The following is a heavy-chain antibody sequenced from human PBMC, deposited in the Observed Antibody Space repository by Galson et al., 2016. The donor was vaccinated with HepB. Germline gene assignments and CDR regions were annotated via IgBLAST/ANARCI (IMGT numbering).Heavy chain of an antibody. CDR3: ARVRTTVAQALAFDI. Sequence: SETLSLTCAVSGASISRGNWWNWVHQPPGKGLEWIGYIYYSGSTYHNPSLKSRVTIAVDTSKNQFSLKLSSVTAADTAVYFCARVRTTVAQALAFDIWGQGTMVTVSS. D-gene: IGHD4-23*01. CDR1: GASISRGNW. J-gene: IGHJ3*02. V-gene: IGHV4-4*02. CDR2: IYYSGST.